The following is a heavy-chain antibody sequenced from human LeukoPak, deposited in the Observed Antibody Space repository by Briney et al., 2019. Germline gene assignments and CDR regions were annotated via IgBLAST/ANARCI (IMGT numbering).Heavy chain of an antibody. J-gene: IGHJ6*02. V-gene: IGHV4-34*01. CDR1: GGSFSGYY. CDR3: ARGSIAVAGTNYYYYGMDV. CDR2: INHSGST. D-gene: IGHD6-19*01. Sequence: SETLSLTCAVYGGSFSGYYWSWIRKPPGKGLEWIGEINHSGSTNYDPSLKSRVTITVDTSKNQFSLKLSSVTAADTAVYYCARGSIAVAGTNYYYYGMDVWGQGTTVTVSS.